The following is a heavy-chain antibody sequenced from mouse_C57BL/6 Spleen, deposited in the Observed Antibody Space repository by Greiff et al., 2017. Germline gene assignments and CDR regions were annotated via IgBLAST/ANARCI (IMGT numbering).Heavy chain of an antibody. CDR1: GFSLTSYG. Sequence: QVQLKESGPGLVQPSQSLSITCTVSGFSLTSYGVHWVRQSPGKGLEWLGVIWSGGSTDYNAAFISRLSISKDNSKSQVFFKMNSLQADDTAIYXCARNCYGSSYDAMDYWGQGTSVTVSS. V-gene: IGHV2-2*01. J-gene: IGHJ4*01. CDR3: ARNCYGSSYDAMDY. D-gene: IGHD1-1*01. CDR2: IWSGGST.